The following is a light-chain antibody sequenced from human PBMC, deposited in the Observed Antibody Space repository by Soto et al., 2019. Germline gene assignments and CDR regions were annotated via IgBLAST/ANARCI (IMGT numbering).Light chain of an antibody. Sequence: EILLTQCPGTLSLSPGERATLSCRASQIIVSNFLAWYQQKRGQAPRLLIHGASNRATGIPDRFSGSGSGTNFTLTITRLEPEDFAVYYCQQYNGSARTFGQGTKVDIK. V-gene: IGKV3-20*01. CDR3: QQYNGSART. CDR1: QIIVSNF. J-gene: IGKJ1*01. CDR2: GAS.